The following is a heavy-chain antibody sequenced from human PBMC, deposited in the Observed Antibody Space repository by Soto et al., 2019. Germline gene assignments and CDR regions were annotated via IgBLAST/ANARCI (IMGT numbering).Heavy chain of an antibody. V-gene: IGHV3-23*01. D-gene: IGHD2-2*01. J-gene: IGHJ5*02. CDR1: GFPFSTYA. CDR2: ISVSGDKT. Sequence: EVQLSESGGGLVQPGGSQRISCAASGFPFSTYAMTGVRQAPGKGLEWVSAISVSGDKTYYAESVRGRFAISRDNSQNILFLQMSGLRAEDTALYYCARKIYHRFDPWGQGTLLIVSS. CDR3: ARKIYHRFDP.